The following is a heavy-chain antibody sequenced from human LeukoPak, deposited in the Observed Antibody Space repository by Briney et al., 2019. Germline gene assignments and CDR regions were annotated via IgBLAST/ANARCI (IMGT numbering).Heavy chain of an antibody. J-gene: IGHJ4*02. CDR3: AKDDIVVVPAAFDY. D-gene: IGHD2-2*01. V-gene: IGHV3-23*01. Sequence: PGGSLRLSCAASGFTFSSYAMSWVRQAPGKGLEWVSAISGSGGSTYYADSVKGRFIISRDNSKNTLYLQMNSLRAEDTAVYYCAKDDIVVVPAAFDYWAREPWSPSPQ. CDR2: ISGSGGST. CDR1: GFTFSSYA.